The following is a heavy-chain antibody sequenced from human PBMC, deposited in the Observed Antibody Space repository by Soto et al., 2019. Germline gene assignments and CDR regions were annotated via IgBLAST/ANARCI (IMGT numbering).Heavy chain of an antibody. Sequence: TSETLSLTCAVSGYSISSGYYWGWIRRPPGKGLEWIGSIYHSGSTYYNPSLKSRVTISVDTSKNQFSLKLSSVTAADTAVYYCARDRQDGYSSSSGPDYYYYGMDVWGQGTTVTVSS. CDR1: GYSISSGYY. D-gene: IGHD6-6*01. CDR2: IYHSGST. J-gene: IGHJ6*02. CDR3: ARDRQDGYSSSSGPDYYYYGMDV. V-gene: IGHV4-38-2*02.